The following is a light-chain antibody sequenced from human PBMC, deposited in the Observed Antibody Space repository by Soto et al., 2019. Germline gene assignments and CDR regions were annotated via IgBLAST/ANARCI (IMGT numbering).Light chain of an antibody. CDR3: AAWDDSLSGFYV. J-gene: IGLJ1*01. V-gene: IGLV1-47*01. Sequence: QSVLTQPPSASGTPGQRVTISCSGSSSNIGSHYVYWYQQLPGPAPKLLIYRNNQRPSGVPDRFSGSKSGTSASLAISGLRSEDEADYYCAAWDDSLSGFYVFGTGTQLTVL. CDR1: SSNIGSHY. CDR2: RNN.